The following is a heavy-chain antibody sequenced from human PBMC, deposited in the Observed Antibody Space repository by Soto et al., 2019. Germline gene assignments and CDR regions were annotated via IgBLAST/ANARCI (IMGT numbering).Heavy chain of an antibody. CDR3: ARDRVGATPEYNWFDP. CDR1: GYTFTSYG. V-gene: IGHV1-18*04. Sequence: QVQLVQSGAEVKKPGASVKVSCKASGYTFTSYGISWVRQAPGQGLEWMGWISAYNGNTNYAQKLQGRVTMTTDTSTSTVYMELRSLRSDDTAVYYCARDRVGATPEYNWFDPWGQGTLVTVSS. CDR2: ISAYNGNT. J-gene: IGHJ5*02. D-gene: IGHD1-26*01.